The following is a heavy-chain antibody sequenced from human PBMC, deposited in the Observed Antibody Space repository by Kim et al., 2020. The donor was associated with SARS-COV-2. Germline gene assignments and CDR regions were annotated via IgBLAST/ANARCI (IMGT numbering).Heavy chain of an antibody. CDR1: GGSISSSSYY. CDR3: ARREAARLDYYYYMDV. D-gene: IGHD6-6*01. Sequence: SETLFLTCTVSGGSISSSSYYWGWIRQPPGKGLEWIGSIYYSGSTYYNPSLKSRVTISVDTSKNQFSLKLSSVTAADTAVYYCARREAARLDYYYYMDV. J-gene: IGHJ6*03. CDR2: IYYSGST. V-gene: IGHV4-39*01.